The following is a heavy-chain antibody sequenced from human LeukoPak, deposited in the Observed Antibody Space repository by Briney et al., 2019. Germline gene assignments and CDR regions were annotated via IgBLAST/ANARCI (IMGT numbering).Heavy chain of an antibody. CDR3: ARFSLIGSSWAWFDY. CDR2: IKQDGSEK. CDR1: GFTFSSYW. V-gene: IGHV3-7*01. D-gene: IGHD6-13*01. J-gene: IGHJ4*02. Sequence: GGSLRLSCAASGFTFSSYWMSWVRQAPGKGLEWVANIKQDGSEKYYEDSVKGRFTLSRDNAKNSLYLQMNSLRAEDTAIYYCARFSLIGSSWAWFDYWGQGTLVTVSS.